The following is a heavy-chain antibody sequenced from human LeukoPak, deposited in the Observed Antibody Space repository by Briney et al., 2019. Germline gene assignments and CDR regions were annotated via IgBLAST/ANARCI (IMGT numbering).Heavy chain of an antibody. CDR1: GFTFSSYG. Sequence: PGGSLRLSCAASGFTFSSYGMHWVRQAPGKGLEWVAAIWYDGSNKYYADSVKGRFTISRDNSKNTLYLQMNSLRGEDTAVYYCARVSYSRHYYDSSGYYYDGVDYWGHGKLVSVSS. D-gene: IGHD3-22*01. CDR3: ARVSYSRHYYDSSGYYYDGVDY. J-gene: IGHJ4*01. CDR2: IWYDGSNK. V-gene: IGHV3-33*01.